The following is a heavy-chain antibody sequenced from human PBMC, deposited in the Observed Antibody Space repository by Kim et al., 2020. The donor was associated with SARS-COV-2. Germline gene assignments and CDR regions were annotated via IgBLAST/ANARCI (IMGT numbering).Heavy chain of an antibody. D-gene: IGHD6-13*01. V-gene: IGHV4-39*01. CDR1: GGSISSISYY. CDR3: ARGLPIAAAGMETFDI. Sequence: SETLSLTCTVSGGSISSISYYWCWILQPPGKGLEWIGSIYYSGSTYYNPSLKSRVTISVDTSKNQFSLKLSSVTAADTAVYYCARGLPIAAAGMETFDIWGQGTMVTVSS. J-gene: IGHJ3*02. CDR2: IYYSGST.